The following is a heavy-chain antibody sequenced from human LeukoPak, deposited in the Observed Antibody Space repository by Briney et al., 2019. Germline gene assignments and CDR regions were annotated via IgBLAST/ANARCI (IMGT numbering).Heavy chain of an antibody. V-gene: IGHV3-64D*09. CDR3: VKSPHASSSYFDY. J-gene: IGHJ4*02. Sequence: GGSLRLSCSASGFTFGSYAMHWVRQAPGKGLEYVSAINSNGDITDYADSVKGRFTISRDNSKNTLYLQMSSLRGEDTAVYYCVKSPHASSSYFDYWGQGTLVTVSS. D-gene: IGHD6-13*01. CDR2: INSNGDIT. CDR1: GFTFGSYA.